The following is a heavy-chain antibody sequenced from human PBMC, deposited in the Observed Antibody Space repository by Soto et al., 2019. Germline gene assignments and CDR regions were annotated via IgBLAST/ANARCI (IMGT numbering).Heavy chain of an antibody. J-gene: IGHJ4*02. Sequence: GGSLRLSCAASGFTVSSNYMSWVRQAPGKGLEWVSVIYSGGSTYYADSVKGRFTISRDNSKNTLYLQMNSLRAVDPAVYYCARRVNHQLDFWGQGTLVTVSS. CDR2: IYSGGST. CDR3: ARRVNHQLDF. V-gene: IGHV3-53*01. D-gene: IGHD6-13*01. CDR1: GFTVSSNY.